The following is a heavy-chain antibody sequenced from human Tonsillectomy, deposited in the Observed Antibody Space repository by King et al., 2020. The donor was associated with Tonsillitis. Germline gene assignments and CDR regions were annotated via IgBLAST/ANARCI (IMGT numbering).Heavy chain of an antibody. J-gene: IGHJ4*02. D-gene: IGHD3-22*01. CDR2: VWYDGSNK. CDR3: ARSYYDSSGYYPGDY. CDR1: GFTFSSYG. V-gene: IGHV3-33*08. Sequence: QVQLVESGGGVVQPGRSLRLSCAASGFTFSSYGMHWVRQAPGKGLGWVAVVWYDGSNKYYADSVKGRFTISRDNSKNTLYLQMNSLGAEDTAVYYCARSYYDSSGYYPGDYWGQGTLVTVSS.